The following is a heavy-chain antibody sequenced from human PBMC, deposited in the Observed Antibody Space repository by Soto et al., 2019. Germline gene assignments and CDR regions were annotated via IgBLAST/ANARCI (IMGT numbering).Heavy chain of an antibody. V-gene: IGHV1-24*01. CDR1: GYTLTELS. Sequence: ASVKVSCKVSGYTLTELSMHWVRQAPGKGLEWMGGFDPEDGETIYAQKFQGRVTMTEDTSTDTAYMELSSLRSEDTAVYYCATLPRIYCSSTSCYDTNYYYYGMDVWGQGTTVTVSS. CDR2: FDPEDGET. CDR3: ATLPRIYCSSTSCYDTNYYYYGMDV. J-gene: IGHJ6*02. D-gene: IGHD2-2*01.